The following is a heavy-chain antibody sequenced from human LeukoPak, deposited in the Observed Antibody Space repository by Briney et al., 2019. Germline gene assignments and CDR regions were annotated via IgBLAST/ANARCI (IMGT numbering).Heavy chain of an antibody. J-gene: IGHJ3*01. Sequence: QPGGSLRLSCAASGFTFSSYWMTWVRQGPGKGLEWVANIKPGGNEKYYVDSVKGRFTISRDNVKNSLYLQMNSLRAEDTAIYYCATFRFLGTWGQGTMVTVSS. V-gene: IGHV3-7*03. D-gene: IGHD3-3*01. CDR3: ATFRFLGT. CDR2: IKPGGNEK. CDR1: GFTFSSYW.